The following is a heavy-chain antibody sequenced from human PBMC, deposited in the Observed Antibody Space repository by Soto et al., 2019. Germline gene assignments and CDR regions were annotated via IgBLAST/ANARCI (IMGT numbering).Heavy chain of an antibody. V-gene: IGHV3-9*01. J-gene: IGHJ4*02. CDR2: ISWISGSI. CDR1: GFTFDDYA. Sequence: EVQLVESGGGLVQPGRSLRLSCAASGFTFDDYAMHWVRQAPGKGLEWVSRISWISGSIGYTDSVKGRFIISRDNAKNSLYLQMNSLRAEDTALYYCAKAVGSYGNFDYWGQGTLVTVSS. D-gene: IGHD5-18*01. CDR3: AKAVGSYGNFDY.